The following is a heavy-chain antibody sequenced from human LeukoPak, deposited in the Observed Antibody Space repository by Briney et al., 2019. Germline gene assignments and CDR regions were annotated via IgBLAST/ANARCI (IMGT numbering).Heavy chain of an antibody. V-gene: IGHV3-21*01. J-gene: IGHJ4*02. Sequence: GGSLRLSCATSGFTFSRFSFRWVRQAPGKGLEWVASIYVTGNYISDADSVRGRVTISRDNAKNSVYLQMNSLRADDTAVYYCAREFNTIGNFDFWGQGTLVTASS. CDR2: IYVTGNYI. CDR3: AREFNTIGNFDF. CDR1: GFTFSRFS. D-gene: IGHD1-14*01.